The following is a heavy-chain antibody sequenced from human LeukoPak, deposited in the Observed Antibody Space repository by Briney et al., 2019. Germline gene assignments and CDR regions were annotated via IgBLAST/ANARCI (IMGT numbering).Heavy chain of an antibody. D-gene: IGHD6-13*01. CDR1: GGSISSGGYY. V-gene: IGHV4-61*08. Sequence: SETLSLTCTVSGGSISSGGYYWSWIRQHPGKGLEWIGYIYYSGSTDYNPSLKSRVTISLDTPKNQFSLKLSSLTAADTAVYYCARSMSSSSLYFDNWGQGTLVTVSS. J-gene: IGHJ4*02. CDR2: IYYSGST. CDR3: ARSMSSSSLYFDN.